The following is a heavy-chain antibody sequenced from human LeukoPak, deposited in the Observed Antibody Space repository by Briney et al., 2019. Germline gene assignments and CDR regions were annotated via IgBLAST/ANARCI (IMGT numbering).Heavy chain of an antibody. V-gene: IGHV3-30*18. CDR3: AKLVGEGFDY. CDR1: GFTFSSYG. CDR2: ISYDGSNK. D-gene: IGHD3-10*01. Sequence: GGSLRLSCAASGFTFSSYGMHWGRQAPGKGLEWVAVISYDGSNKYYADSVKGRFTISRDNSKNTLYLQMNSLRAEGTAVYYCAKLVGEGFDYWGQGTLVTVSS. J-gene: IGHJ4*02.